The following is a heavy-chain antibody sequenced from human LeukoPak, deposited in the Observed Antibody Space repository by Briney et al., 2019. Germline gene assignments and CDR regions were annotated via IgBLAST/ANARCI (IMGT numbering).Heavy chain of an antibody. CDR3: ARDRKQRPIHYNWFDP. J-gene: IGHJ5*02. CDR1: GYTFTGYY. D-gene: IGHD6-25*01. Sequence: ASVKVFCKASGYTFTGYYMHWVRQAPGQGLEWMGWINPNSGGTNYAQKFQGRVTMTRDTSISTAYMELSRLRSDDTAVYYYARDRKQRPIHYNWFDPWGQGTLVTVSS. V-gene: IGHV1-2*02. CDR2: INPNSGGT.